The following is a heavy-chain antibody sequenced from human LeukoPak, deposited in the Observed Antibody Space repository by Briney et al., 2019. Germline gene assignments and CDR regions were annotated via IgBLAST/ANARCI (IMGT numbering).Heavy chain of an antibody. D-gene: IGHD3-10*01. CDR1: GGSISSYY. Sequence: SETLSLTCTVSGGSISSYYWSWIRQPPGKGLDWIGYIYYSGSTNYNPSLKSRVTISLDTSKNQFSLKLSSVTAADTAVYYCARTTMVRRVPDYWGQGTLVAVSS. CDR3: ARTTMVRRVPDY. J-gene: IGHJ4*02. CDR2: IYYSGST. V-gene: IGHV4-59*01.